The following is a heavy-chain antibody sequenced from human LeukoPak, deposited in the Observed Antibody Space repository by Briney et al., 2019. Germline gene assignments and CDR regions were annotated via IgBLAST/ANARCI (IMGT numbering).Heavy chain of an antibody. CDR2: INHSGST. V-gene: IGHV4-34*01. CDR3: ARLRITMVRGVIRPYYYGMDV. CDR1: GGSFSGYY. D-gene: IGHD3-10*01. Sequence: SETLSLTCAVYGGSFSGYYWSWIRQPPGKGLEWIGEINHSGSTNCNPSLTSLKSRVTVSVDTSKNQFSLKLSSVTAADTAVYYCARLRITMVRGVIRPYYYGMDVWGQGTTVTVSS. J-gene: IGHJ6*02.